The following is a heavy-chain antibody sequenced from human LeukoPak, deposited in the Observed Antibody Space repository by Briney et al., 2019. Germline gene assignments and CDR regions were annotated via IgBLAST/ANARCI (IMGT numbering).Heavy chain of an antibody. CDR2: IRYDGSNK. J-gene: IGHJ1*01. D-gene: IGHD4-17*01. CDR1: GFTFSSYG. CDR3: AKEGLSSGDYAVEYFQH. Sequence: GGSLRLSCAASGFTFSSYGMHWVRQAPGEGLEWVAFIRYDGSNKYYADSVKGRFTISRDNSKNTLYLQMNSLRAEDTAVYYCAKEGLSSGDYAVEYFQHWGQGTLVTVSS. V-gene: IGHV3-30*02.